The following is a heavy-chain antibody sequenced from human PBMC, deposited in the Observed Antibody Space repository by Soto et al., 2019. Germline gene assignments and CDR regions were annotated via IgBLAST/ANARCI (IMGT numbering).Heavy chain of an antibody. Sequence: QVQLQQWGAGLLKPSETLSLTCAVYGGSFSGYYWSWIRQPPGKGLEWIGEINHSGSTNHNPSLKSRVTISVDTSKNQFSLKLSSVTAADTAVYYCARGSHLAITMVRGVREARFDYWGQGTLVTVSS. V-gene: IGHV4-34*01. CDR3: ARGSHLAITMVRGVREARFDY. D-gene: IGHD3-10*01. CDR1: GGSFSGYY. J-gene: IGHJ4*02. CDR2: INHSGST.